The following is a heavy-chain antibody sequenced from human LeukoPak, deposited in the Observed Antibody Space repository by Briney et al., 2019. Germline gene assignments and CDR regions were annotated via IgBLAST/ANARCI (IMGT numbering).Heavy chain of an antibody. CDR2: INHSGST. J-gene: IGHJ4*01. D-gene: IGHD6-19*01. V-gene: IGHV4-34*01. Sequence: SETLSLTCAVYGGSVSGYYWSWIRQPPGKGLEWIGEINHSGSTNYNPSLKSRVTISVDTSKNLFSLKLSSVTAADTAVYYCARLNRSGWYVDYWGQGTLVTVSS. CDR3: ARLNRSGWYVDY. CDR1: GGSVSGYY.